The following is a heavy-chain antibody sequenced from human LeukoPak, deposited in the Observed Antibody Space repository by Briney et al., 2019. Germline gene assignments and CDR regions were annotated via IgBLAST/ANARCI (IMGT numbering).Heavy chain of an antibody. D-gene: IGHD6-19*01. CDR1: GGSIRSSSYY. V-gene: IGHV4-39*01. CDR2: IYYSGST. Sequence: SETLSLTCTVSGGSIRSSSYYWGWIRQPPGKGLEWIGSIYYSGSTYYNPSLKSRVTISVDTSKNQFSLKLSSVTAADTAVYYCARHSSGWYSDYWGQGTLVTVSS. J-gene: IGHJ4*02. CDR3: ARHSSGWYSDY.